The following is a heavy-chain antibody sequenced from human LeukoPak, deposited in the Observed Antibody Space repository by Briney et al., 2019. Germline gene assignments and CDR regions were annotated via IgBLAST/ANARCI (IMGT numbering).Heavy chain of an antibody. V-gene: IGHV3-23*01. J-gene: IGHJ6*02. CDR1: GFTFSSYA. D-gene: IGHD2-15*01. CDR3: ARGGGNHYYGMDV. Sequence: PGGSLRLSCAASGFTFSSYAMGWVRQAPGKGLEWVSVISGSGGSTYYADSVKGRFTISRDNSKNTLYLQMNSLRAEDTAVYYCARGGGNHYYGMDVWGQGTTVTVSS. CDR2: ISGSGGST.